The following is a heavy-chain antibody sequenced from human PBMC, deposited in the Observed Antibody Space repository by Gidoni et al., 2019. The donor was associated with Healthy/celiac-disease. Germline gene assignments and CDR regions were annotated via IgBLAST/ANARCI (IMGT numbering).Heavy chain of an antibody. V-gene: IGHV3-53*01. J-gene: IGHJ5*02. Sequence: EVQLVESGGGLIHPGGSLRLSCSASGFTGRSNYLSWVRQAPGKGLEWVSVIYSGGSTYYADSVKGRFTISRDNSKNTLYLQMNSLRAEDTAVYYCASMVVPAAMGDWFDPWGQGTLVTVSS. CDR3: ASMVVPAAMGDWFDP. CDR2: IYSGGST. CDR1: GFTGRSNY. D-gene: IGHD2-2*01.